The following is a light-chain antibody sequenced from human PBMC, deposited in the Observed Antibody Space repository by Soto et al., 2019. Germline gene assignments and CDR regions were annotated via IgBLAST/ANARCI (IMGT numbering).Light chain of an antibody. V-gene: IGLV2-14*03. CDR3: GSYSSSSTLYV. J-gene: IGLJ1*01. CDR2: DVS. Sequence: QSALTQPASVSGSPGQPITISCTGTSSDVGGSNYVSWYQQHPGKAPKLMIYDVSNRPSGVSNRFSGSKSGNTASLTISGLQAEDEADYYCGSYSSSSTLYVFGTGTKVTVL. CDR1: SSDVGGSNY.